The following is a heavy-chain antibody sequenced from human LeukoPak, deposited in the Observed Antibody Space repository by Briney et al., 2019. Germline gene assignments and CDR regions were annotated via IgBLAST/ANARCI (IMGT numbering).Heavy chain of an antibody. CDR3: AKISYYDSSGSPFQH. CDR2: ISGSGGST. CDR1: GFTFSSYA. J-gene: IGHJ1*01. V-gene: IGHV3-23*01. Sequence: GGSLRLSCAASGFTFSSYAMSWVRQAPGKGLEWVSAISGSGGSTYYADSVKGRFTISRDNSKNTLYLQMNSLRAEDTAVYYCAKISYYDSSGSPFQHWGQGTLVTVSS. D-gene: IGHD3-22*01.